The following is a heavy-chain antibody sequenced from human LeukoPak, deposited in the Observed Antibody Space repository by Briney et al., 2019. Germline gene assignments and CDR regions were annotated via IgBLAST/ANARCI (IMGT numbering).Heavy chain of an antibody. D-gene: IGHD3-10*01. CDR3: ARRRGGYFDY. Sequence: SETLSLTCAVYGGSFSGYYWSWIRQPPGKGLEWIGNIYYNENTYYNPSLMSRVTISVDTSKNQFSLRLSSVTAADTAVYYCARRRGGYFDYWGQGTLVTVSS. J-gene: IGHJ4*02. CDR1: GGSFSGYY. CDR2: IYYNENT. V-gene: IGHV4-34*01.